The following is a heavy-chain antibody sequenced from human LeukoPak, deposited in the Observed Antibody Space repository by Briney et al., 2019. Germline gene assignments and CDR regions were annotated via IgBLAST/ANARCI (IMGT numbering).Heavy chain of an antibody. V-gene: IGHV1-69*05. CDR3: ARAGYCSSTSCLNWFDP. CDR1: GGTFSSYA. CDR2: IIPIFGTA. J-gene: IGHJ5*02. Sequence: AASVKVSCKASGGTFSSYAISWVRQAPGQGLEWMGGIIPIFGTANYAQKFQGRVTITTDESTSTAYMELSSLRSEDTAVYYCARAGYCSSTSCLNWFDPWGQGTLVTVSS. D-gene: IGHD2-2*01.